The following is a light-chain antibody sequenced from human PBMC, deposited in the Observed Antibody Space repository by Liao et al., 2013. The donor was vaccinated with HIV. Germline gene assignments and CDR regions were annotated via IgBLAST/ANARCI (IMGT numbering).Light chain of an antibody. CDR2: QDK. CDR3: QAWDNSKGV. CDR1: KLGDKY. J-gene: IGLJ1*01. Sequence: SYELTQPPSVSVSPGQTASITCSGDKLGDKYACWYQQKPGQSPVLVIYQDKKRPSGIPERFSGSNSGKTATLTISGTQAMDEADYYCQAWDNSKGVFGTGTKVTVL. V-gene: IGLV3-1*01.